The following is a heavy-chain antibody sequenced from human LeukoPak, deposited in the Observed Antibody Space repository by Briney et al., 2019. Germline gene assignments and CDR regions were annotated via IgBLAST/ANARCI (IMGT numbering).Heavy chain of an antibody. CDR3: ARGSETVAGDY. CDR2: LNPSAGST. J-gene: IGHJ4*02. D-gene: IGHD6-19*01. V-gene: IGHV1-46*01. Sequence: ASVKVSCKASGYTFTSYHLHWMRQAPGQGLEWMGILNPSAGSTNYAQKFQGRVTMTRDTSTSTVYMELSSLRSEDTAVYYCARGSETVAGDYWGQGTLVTVSS. CDR1: GYTFTSYH.